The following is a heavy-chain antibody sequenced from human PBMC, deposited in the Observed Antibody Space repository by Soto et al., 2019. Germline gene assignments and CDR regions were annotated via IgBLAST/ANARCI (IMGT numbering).Heavy chain of an antibody. Sequence: ASVKVSCKASGYTFTGYYMHWVRQAPGQGLEWMGWINPNSGGTNYAQKFQGWVTMTRDTSISTAYMELSRLRSDDTAVYYCARGESYDFWSGPTRGAFDIWGQGTMVTVSS. V-gene: IGHV1-2*04. CDR3: ARGESYDFWSGPTRGAFDI. CDR2: INPNSGGT. J-gene: IGHJ3*02. D-gene: IGHD3-3*01. CDR1: GYTFTGYY.